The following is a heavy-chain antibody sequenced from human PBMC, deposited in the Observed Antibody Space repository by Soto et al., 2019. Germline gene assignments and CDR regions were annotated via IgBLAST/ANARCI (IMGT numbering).Heavy chain of an antibody. CDR3: ARFDDILTGYFY. J-gene: IGHJ4*02. CDR2: IIPILGIA. Sequence: QVQLVQSGAEVKKPGSSVKVSCKASGGTFSSYTISWVRQAPGQGHEWMGRIIPILGIANYAQKFQGRVTITADKSTSTAYMELSSLRSEDTAVYYCARFDDILTGYFYWGQGTLVTVSS. V-gene: IGHV1-69*02. D-gene: IGHD3-9*01. CDR1: GGTFSSYT.